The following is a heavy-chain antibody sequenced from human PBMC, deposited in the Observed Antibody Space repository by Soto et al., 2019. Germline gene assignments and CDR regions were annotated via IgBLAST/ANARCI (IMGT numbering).Heavy chain of an antibody. CDR1: GASLASYY. J-gene: IGHJ5*02. D-gene: IGHD2-15*01. V-gene: IGHV4-59*01. CDR3: ARGAAFWFDP. CDR2: IYDSGIT. Sequence: QVQLQESGPGLVKPSETLSLTCSVSGASLASYYWGWIRLSPVKGLEWIAYIYDSGITMYNPSLKSRVTMSVDTSKYQFSLNLTSVTAADTAVYYCARGAAFWFDPWGQGTLVTVSS.